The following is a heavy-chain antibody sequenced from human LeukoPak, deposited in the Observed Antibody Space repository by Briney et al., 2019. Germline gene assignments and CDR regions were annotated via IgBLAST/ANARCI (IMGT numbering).Heavy chain of an antibody. CDR2: INSDGSST. D-gene: IGHD4-17*01. J-gene: IGHJ3*02. CDR1: GFTFSSYW. V-gene: IGHV3-74*01. CDR3: AKDFFGTTVTTVGAFDI. Sequence: GGSLRLSCAASGFTFSSYWMHWVRQAPGKGLVWVSRINSDGSSTSYADSVKGRFTTSRDNAKNSLYLQMNSLRAEDTALYYCAKDFFGTTVTTVGAFDIWGQGTMVTVSS.